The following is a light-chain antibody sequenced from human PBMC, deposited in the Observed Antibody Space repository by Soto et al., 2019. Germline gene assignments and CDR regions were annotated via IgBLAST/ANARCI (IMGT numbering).Light chain of an antibody. J-gene: IGKJ4*01. V-gene: IGKV3-20*01. CDR1: QSVSSSY. CDR2: GAS. Sequence: EIVLTQSPGTLSLSPGERATLSCRASQSVSSSYLAWYQQKPGQAPRLLIYGASSRATGIPDRFSGSGSGTDSTLTISRLEPEDVAVYYCQQYGSSPRTFGGGTKVEIK. CDR3: QQYGSSPRT.